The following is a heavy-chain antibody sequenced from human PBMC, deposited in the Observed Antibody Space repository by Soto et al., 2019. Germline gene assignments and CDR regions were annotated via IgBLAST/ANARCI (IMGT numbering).Heavy chain of an antibody. V-gene: IGHV4-30-2*01. J-gene: IGHJ4*02. CDR3: ARVSTYYFDSSGSYTSDY. Sequence: SETLSLTCAVSGGSIRSGGYSWSWIRQPPGKGLEWIGYVYHSGSTSYSSSLKSRVTISIDTSKNQFSLKLISVTAADTAVYYCARVSTYYFDSSGSYTSDYWGQGTLVTVSS. D-gene: IGHD3-22*01. CDR2: VYHSGST. CDR1: GGSIRSGGYS.